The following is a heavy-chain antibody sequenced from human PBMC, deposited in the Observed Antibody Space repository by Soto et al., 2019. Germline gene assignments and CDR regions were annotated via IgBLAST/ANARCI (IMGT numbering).Heavy chain of an antibody. CDR3: ARSGQVGNWFDP. D-gene: IGHD3-3*01. J-gene: IGHJ5*02. Sequence: QVQLVQSGAEVKKPGASVKFSCKASGYTGTRYDINWVRTATGQGLAWMGWMNHNSGNTGYAQKFQGRVTMTRNTSISTAYMELSSLRSEDTAVYYCARSGQVGNWFDPWGQGTLVTVSS. V-gene: IGHV1-8*01. CDR1: GYTGTRYD. CDR2: MNHNSGNT.